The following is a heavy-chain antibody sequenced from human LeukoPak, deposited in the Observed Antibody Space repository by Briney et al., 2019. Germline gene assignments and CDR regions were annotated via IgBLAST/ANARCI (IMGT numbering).Heavy chain of an antibody. CDR1: GGSISSYY. D-gene: IGHD3-10*01. Sequence: SSETLSLTCTVSGGSISSYYWSWIRQPPGKGLEWIGYICYSGSTNYNPSLKSRVTISVDTSKNQFSLKLSSVTAADTAVYYCARENYGSGSCFDYWGQGTLVTVSS. V-gene: IGHV4-59*01. CDR3: ARENYGSGSCFDY. J-gene: IGHJ4*02. CDR2: ICYSGST.